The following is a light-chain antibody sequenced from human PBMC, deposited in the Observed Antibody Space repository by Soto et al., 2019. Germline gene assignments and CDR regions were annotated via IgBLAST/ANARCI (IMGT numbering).Light chain of an antibody. Sequence: QSVLTQPPSVSAAPGQRVAISCSGSSSNIGSNFVSWYRHVPGTAPKLLIYDNDKRPSEIPDRFSGSKSGTSATLAITGLQAEDEADYYCSSYTSSSTVVFGGGTKLTVL. CDR1: SSNIGSNF. V-gene: IGLV1-51*01. J-gene: IGLJ2*01. CDR2: DND. CDR3: SSYTSSSTVV.